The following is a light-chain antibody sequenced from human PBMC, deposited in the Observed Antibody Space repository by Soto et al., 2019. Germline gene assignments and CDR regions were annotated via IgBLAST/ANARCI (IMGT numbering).Light chain of an antibody. J-gene: IGKJ3*01. CDR3: QQYGSSRGFT. CDR1: QSVSSSY. Sequence: EIVLTQSPGTLSLSPGERATLSCRASQSVSSSYLAWYQQKPGQAPRLLIYGASGRSTGIPDRFRGSVSGTDFTLTISRLEPEVFAVYYCQQYGSSRGFTFGPGTKVYIK. V-gene: IGKV3-20*01. CDR2: GAS.